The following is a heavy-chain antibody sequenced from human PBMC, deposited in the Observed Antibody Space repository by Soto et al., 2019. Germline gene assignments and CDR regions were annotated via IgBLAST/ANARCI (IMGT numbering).Heavy chain of an antibody. CDR1: GGTFSSYA. V-gene: IGHV1-69*13. J-gene: IGHJ4*02. D-gene: IGHD1-1*01. CDR2: IIPIFGTA. Sequence: GASVKVSCKASGGTFSSYAISWVRQAPGQGLEWMGGIIPIFGTANYAQKFQGRVTITADESTSTAYMELSSLRSEDTAVYHCARRSAGTTGVDYWGQGTLVTVSS. CDR3: ARRSAGTTGVDY.